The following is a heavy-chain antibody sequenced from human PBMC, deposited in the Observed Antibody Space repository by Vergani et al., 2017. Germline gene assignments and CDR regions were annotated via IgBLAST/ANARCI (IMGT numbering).Heavy chain of an antibody. Sequence: QVHLNEAGPGLVKPSQTLSLTCTVSGAPITSGSFYRSWIRPPPGKGLEWIGRIHASGTKNYNPSLRSRVTLSVDTSKNQLSLKMISMTAADTAVYYCVRDSWRSDLRGVYWFDTWGQGTLVSVSS. D-gene: IGHD3-10*01. CDR1: GAPITSGSFY. V-gene: IGHV4-61*02. CDR3: VRDSWRSDLRGVYWFDT. J-gene: IGHJ5*02. CDR2: IHASGTK.